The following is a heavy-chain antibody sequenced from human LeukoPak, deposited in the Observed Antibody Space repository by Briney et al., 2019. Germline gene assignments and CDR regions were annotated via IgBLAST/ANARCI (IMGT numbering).Heavy chain of an antibody. CDR2: IYYSGST. J-gene: IGHJ6*02. D-gene: IGHD4-11*01. Sequence: PSGTLSLTCTVSGGSISSGGYYWSWIRQHPGKGLEWIGYIYYSGSTYYNPSLKSRVTISVDTSENQFSLKLSSVTAADTAVYYCARGHDYKDYYYGMDVWGQGTTVTVSS. CDR1: GGSISSGGYY. CDR3: ARGHDYKDYYYGMDV. V-gene: IGHV4-31*03.